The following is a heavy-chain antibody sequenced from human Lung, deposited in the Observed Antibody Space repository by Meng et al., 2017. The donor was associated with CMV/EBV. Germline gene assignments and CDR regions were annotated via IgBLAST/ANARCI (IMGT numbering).Heavy chain of an antibody. CDR3: ARKVFRASDACDI. CDR1: GYTFTGYY. CDR2: INSKIGDA. Sequence: ASVXVSXKASGYTFTGYYLHWVRQAPGQGLEWMGWINSKIGDANYTQKFQGRVTVTRDTSISTAYMELKRLTYDDTAVYFCARKVFRASDACDIWGQGTRV. J-gene: IGHJ3*02. V-gene: IGHV1-2*02.